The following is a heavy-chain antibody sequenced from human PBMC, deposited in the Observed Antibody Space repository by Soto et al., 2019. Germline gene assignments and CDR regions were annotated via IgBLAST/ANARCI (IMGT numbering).Heavy chain of an antibody. Sequence: ASVKVSCKASGYTFTGYYMHWVRQAPGQGLEWMGWINPNSGGTNYAQKFQGGVTMTRDTSISTAYMERSRLRSDDTAVYYCTRDAKLLTRDYYYGMDVWGQGTTVTVSS. CDR1: GYTFTGYY. D-gene: IGHD2-15*01. CDR3: TRDAKLLTRDYYYGMDV. J-gene: IGHJ6*02. CDR2: INPNSGGT. V-gene: IGHV1-2*02.